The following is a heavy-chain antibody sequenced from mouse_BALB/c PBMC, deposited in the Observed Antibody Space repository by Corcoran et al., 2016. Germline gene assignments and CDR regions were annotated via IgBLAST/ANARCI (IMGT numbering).Heavy chain of an antibody. Sequence: EVQLQQSGPELVKPGASVKMSCKASGYTFTSYVMHWVKQKPGQGLEWIGYIYPFKDVTKYNENFKGKATLTSDKSSSTAYMVLNSLTSEDSAVYYCTREVPGGDPFNYWGQGTTLTVSS. CDR1: GYTFTSYV. J-gene: IGHJ2*01. CDR2: IYPFKDVT. CDR3: TREVPGGDPFNY. D-gene: IGHD2-13*01. V-gene: IGHV1S136*01.